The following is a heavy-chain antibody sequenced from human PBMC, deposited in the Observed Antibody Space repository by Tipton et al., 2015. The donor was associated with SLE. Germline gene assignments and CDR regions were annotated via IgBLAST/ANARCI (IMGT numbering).Heavy chain of an antibody. CDR1: GYTFTSYK. V-gene: IGHV1-8*03. J-gene: IGHJ4*02. CDR3: ARKPYGGLYYFDY. D-gene: IGHD3-16*01. CDR2: MNPNSGNT. Sequence: QLVQSGAEVKKSGASVKVSCKASGYTFTSYKINWVRQATGQGLEWMGWMNPNSGNTGYAEKFQGRVTITRNTSISTAYMELSSLRAEDTAVYYCARKPYGGLYYFDYWGQGTLVTVSS.